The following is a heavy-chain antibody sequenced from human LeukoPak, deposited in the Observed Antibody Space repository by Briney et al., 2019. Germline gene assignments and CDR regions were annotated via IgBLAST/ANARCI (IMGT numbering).Heavy chain of an antibody. D-gene: IGHD3-10*01. CDR2: IIPISGTA. V-gene: IGHV1-69*05. Sequence: ASVKVSCKASGGTFSSYAISWVRQAPGQGLEWMGRIIPISGTANYAQKFQGRVTITTDESTSTAYMELSSLRSEDTAVYYCARDDGLWFGEYRGFDYWGQGTLVTVSS. CDR3: ARDDGLWFGEYRGFDY. CDR1: GGTFSSYA. J-gene: IGHJ4*02.